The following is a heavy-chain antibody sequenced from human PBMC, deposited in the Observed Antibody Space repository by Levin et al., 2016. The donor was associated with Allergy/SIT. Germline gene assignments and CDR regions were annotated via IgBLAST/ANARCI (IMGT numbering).Heavy chain of an antibody. J-gene: IGHJ4*02. CDR1: GFSFSSYW. CDR3: ARDSDYGGYSRADH. D-gene: IGHD4-23*01. Sequence: GESLKISCAASGFSFSSYWMHWVRHAPGKGLVWVSRVNNDGSSTSYADSVKGRFTISRDNAKNTLFLQMNSLRAEDTAVYYCARDSDYGGYSRADHWGQGTLVTVSS. V-gene: IGHV3-74*01. CDR2: VNNDGSST.